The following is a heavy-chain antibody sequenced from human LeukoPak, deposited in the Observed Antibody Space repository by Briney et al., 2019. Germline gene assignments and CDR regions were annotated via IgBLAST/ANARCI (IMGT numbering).Heavy chain of an antibody. J-gene: IGHJ4*02. V-gene: IGHV1-69*13. CDR2: INPIFNIL. CDR1: EGTFGGYS. CDR3: TAGRRLGELFFDY. D-gene: IGHD3-10*01. Sequence: SVKVSCKASEGTFGGYSIDWVRQAPGQGLDWVGGINPIFNILYYAQNFQGRVTITADESTNTAYLELDSLKHDDTAVYYCTAGRRLGELFFDYWGQGTLVTVSS.